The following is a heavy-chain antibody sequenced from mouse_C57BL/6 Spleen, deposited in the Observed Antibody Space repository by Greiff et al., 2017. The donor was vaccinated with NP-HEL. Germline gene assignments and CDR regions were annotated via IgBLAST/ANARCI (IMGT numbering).Heavy chain of an antibody. CDR3: ARDGGSGSAWFAY. J-gene: IGHJ3*01. D-gene: IGHD3-2*02. Sequence: EVQLRESGPGMVKPSQSLSLTCTVTGYSITSGYDWHWIRHFPGNKLEWMGYISYSGSTNYNPSLKSRISITHDTSKNHFFLKLNSVTTEDTATYYCARDGGSGSAWFAYWAKGLWSLSLQ. CDR2: ISYSGST. V-gene: IGHV3-1*01. CDR1: GYSITSGYD.